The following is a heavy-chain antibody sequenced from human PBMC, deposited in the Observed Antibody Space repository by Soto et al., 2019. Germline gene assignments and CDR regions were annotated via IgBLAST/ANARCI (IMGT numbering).Heavy chain of an antibody. V-gene: IGHV4-31*03. CDR2: IYYSGST. D-gene: IGHD6-6*01. CDR1: GGSISSGGYY. J-gene: IGHJ6*02. CDR3: VRVPSEYSSSPLVGYYYYGMDV. Sequence: PSETLSLTCTVSGGSISSGGYYWSWIRQHPGKGLEWIGYIYYSGSTYYNPSLKSRVTISVDTSKNQFSLKLSSVTAADTAVYYCVRVPSEYSSSPLVGYYYYGMDVWGQGTTVTVSS.